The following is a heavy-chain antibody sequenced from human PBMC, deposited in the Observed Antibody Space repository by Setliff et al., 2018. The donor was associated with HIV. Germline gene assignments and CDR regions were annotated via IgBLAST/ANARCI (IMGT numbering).Heavy chain of an antibody. CDR2: VYYSGST. J-gene: IGHJ4*02. CDR3: ARVDTMLLLFDL. CDR1: GYSVTSDYY. D-gene: IGHD3-10*02. Sequence: PSETLSLTCVVSGYSVTSDYYWGWIRQSPGKGLEWIGSVYYSGSTYHNPSLKSRITISIDTSKDHFSLHLTSVTVADTAIYYCARVDTMLLLFDLWGQGTLVTVSS. V-gene: IGHV4-38-2*01.